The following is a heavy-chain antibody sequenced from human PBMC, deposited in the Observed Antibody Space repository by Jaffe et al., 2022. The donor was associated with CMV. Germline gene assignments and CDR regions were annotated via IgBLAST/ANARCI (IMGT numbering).Heavy chain of an antibody. CDR2: IYHSGST. Sequence: QVQLQESGPGLVKPSGTLSLTCAVSGGSISSSNWWSWVRQPPGKGLEWIGEIYHSGSTNYNPSLKSRVTISVDKSKNQFSLKLSSVTAADTAVYYCARSEYYDFWSGYYTSPYYFDYWGQGTLVTVSS. CDR1: GGSISSSNW. J-gene: IGHJ4*02. CDR3: ARSEYYDFWSGYYTSPYYFDY. V-gene: IGHV4-4*02. D-gene: IGHD3-3*01.